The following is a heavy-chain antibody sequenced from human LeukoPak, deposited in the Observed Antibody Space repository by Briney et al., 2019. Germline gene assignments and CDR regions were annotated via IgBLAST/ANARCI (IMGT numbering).Heavy chain of an antibody. V-gene: IGHV1-69*13. D-gene: IGHD1-26*01. CDR3: ANHRAYSGSYNY. Sequence: SVKVSCKASGGTFSSYAISWVRQAPGQGLGWMGGIIPIFGTANYTQKFQGRVTITADESTSTAYMELSSLRSEDTAVYYCANHRAYSGSYNYWGQGTLVTVSS. CDR1: GGTFSSYA. CDR2: IIPIFGTA. J-gene: IGHJ4*02.